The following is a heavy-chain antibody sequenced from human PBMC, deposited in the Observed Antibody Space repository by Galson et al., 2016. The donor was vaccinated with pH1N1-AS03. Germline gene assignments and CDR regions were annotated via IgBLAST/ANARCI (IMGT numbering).Heavy chain of an antibody. J-gene: IGHJ4*02. CDR2: ISFDGNNR. Sequence: LRLSCAASGFIFTSYTMHWVRQAPGKGLEWVAVISFDGNNRYYMDSVKGRFSISGDDSKNTLYLQMNSLRAEDTAVYYCAKAAEFASTTYDFEYWGQGTLVTVTS. D-gene: IGHD5/OR15-5a*01. CDR3: AKAAEFASTTYDFEY. CDR1: GFIFTSYT. V-gene: IGHV3-30*18.